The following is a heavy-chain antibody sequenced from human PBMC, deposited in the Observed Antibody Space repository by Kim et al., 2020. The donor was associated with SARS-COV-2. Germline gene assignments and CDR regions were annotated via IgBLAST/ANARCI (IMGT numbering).Heavy chain of an antibody. D-gene: IGHD3-22*01. CDR2: IKRDGSEK. CDR3: VRDVPYYYDKKSDFGLDV. CDR1: GFMFSDYW. V-gene: IGHV3-7*03. J-gene: IGHJ6*02. Sequence: GGSLRLSFAASGFMFSDYWMSWVRQAPGKGLEWVAIIKRDGSEKYYVDSVKGRFTISRDNTERSVFLQMNSLRAEDTAVYYCVRDVPYYYDKKSDFGLDVWGQGTTVIVSS.